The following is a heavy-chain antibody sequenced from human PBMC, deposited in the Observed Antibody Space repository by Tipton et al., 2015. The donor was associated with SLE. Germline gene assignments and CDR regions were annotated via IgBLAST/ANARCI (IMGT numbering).Heavy chain of an antibody. Sequence: GLVKPSETLSLTCTVSGGSISSSSYYWGWIRQPPGKGLEWIGSIYYSGSTYYNPSLKSRVTISVDTSKNQFSLKLSSVTAADTAVYYCARLNRDAFDIWGQGTMVTVSS. CDR2: IYYSGST. CDR3: ARLNRDAFDI. J-gene: IGHJ3*02. D-gene: IGHD1-14*01. V-gene: IGHV4-39*01. CDR1: GGSISSSSYY.